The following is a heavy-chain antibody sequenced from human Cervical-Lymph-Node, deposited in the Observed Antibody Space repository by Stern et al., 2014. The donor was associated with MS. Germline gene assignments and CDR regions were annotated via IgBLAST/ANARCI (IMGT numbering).Heavy chain of an antibody. CDR1: DGSFDAFY. V-gene: IGHV4-34*01. CDR2: ISHSGYT. J-gene: IGHJ5*02. CDR3: ARTWIAVRNTKWFDP. D-gene: IGHD6-6*01. Sequence: QVQLQQWGAGLLKPSETLSLTCAVYDGSFDAFYWSWIRQPPGKGLEWIGVISHSGYTNYNPSLKSRVTISVDTSKNQFSLKLSSVTAADTAVYYCARTWIAVRNTKWFDPWGQGTLVTVST.